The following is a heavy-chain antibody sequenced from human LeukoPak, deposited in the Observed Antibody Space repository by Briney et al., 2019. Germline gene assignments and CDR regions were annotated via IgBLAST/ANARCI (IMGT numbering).Heavy chain of an antibody. D-gene: IGHD6-19*01. Sequence: GGSLRLSCAASGFTFSSYWMHWVRQAPGKGLVWVSCINSDGSSPTYADSVKGRFTISRDNSKNTMYLQMNSLRAEDTAVYYCARYVAGPTPDAFDIWGQGTMVTVSS. J-gene: IGHJ3*02. CDR1: GFTFSSYW. CDR2: INSDGSSP. CDR3: ARYVAGPTPDAFDI. V-gene: IGHV3-74*01.